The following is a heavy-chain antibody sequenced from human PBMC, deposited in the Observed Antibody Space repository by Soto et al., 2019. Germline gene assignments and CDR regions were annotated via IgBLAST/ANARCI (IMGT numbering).Heavy chain of an antibody. D-gene: IGHD6-6*01. CDR3: ATKGPARGPGPYRNSSVNWCGR. CDR1: GGSFSGYY. V-gene: IGHV4-34*01. J-gene: IGHJ5*02. Sequence: LSLTCSVYGGSFSGYYWSWIRQPPGKGLEWIGEINHSGSTNYNSSLKSRVTISVDTSKNQFSLKLSSVTAADTAVYYCATKGPARGPGPYRNSSVNWCGRWGKGNMVTVSA. CDR2: INHSGST.